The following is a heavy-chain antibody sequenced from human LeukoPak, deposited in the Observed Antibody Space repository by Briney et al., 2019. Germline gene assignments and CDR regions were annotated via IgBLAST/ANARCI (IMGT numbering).Heavy chain of an antibody. CDR1: GFTFSSYS. V-gene: IGHV3-21*01. CDR2: ISSSSSYI. Sequence: AESLRLSCAASGFTFSSYSMNWVRQAPGKGLEWVSSISSSSSYIYYADSVKGRFTISRDNAKNSLYLQMNSLRAEDTAVYYCARDWGYSGYYENDYWGQGTLVTVSS. D-gene: IGHD5-12*01. J-gene: IGHJ4*02. CDR3: ARDWGYSGYYENDY.